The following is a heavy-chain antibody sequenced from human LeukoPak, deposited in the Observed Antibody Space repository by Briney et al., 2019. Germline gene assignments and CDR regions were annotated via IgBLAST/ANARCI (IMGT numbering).Heavy chain of an antibody. J-gene: IGHJ4*02. Sequence: VASVTVSCKASGYIFTGYYMHWVRQAPGQGLEWMGWIDPNSGGTNYAQKFQGRVTMTRDTSISTAYMELSSLRSDDTAVYYCARASYSGGYYWGQGTLVTVSS. CDR2: IDPNSGGT. D-gene: IGHD6-19*01. CDR3: ARASYSGGYY. V-gene: IGHV1-2*02. CDR1: GYIFTGYY.